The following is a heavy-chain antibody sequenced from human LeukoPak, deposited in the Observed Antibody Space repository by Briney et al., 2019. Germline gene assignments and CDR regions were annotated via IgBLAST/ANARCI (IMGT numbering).Heavy chain of an antibody. CDR3: ARGAPMVLMVYAPFDP. Sequence: ASVKVSCKASGYTFTSYGISWVRQAPGQGLEWMGWINPNSGGTNYAQKFQGRVTMTRDTSISTAYMELSRLRSDDTAVYYCARGAPMVLMVYAPFDPWGQGTLVTVSS. CDR1: GYTFTSYG. CDR2: INPNSGGT. J-gene: IGHJ5*02. D-gene: IGHD2-8*01. V-gene: IGHV1-2*02.